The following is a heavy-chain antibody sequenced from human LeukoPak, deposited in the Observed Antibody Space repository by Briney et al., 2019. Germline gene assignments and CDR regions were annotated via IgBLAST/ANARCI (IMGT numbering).Heavy chain of an antibody. CDR1: GFTFTDFY. CDR2: ISSSGTTI. J-gene: IGHJ4*02. Sequence: GGSLRLSCAASGFTFTDFYMSWIRQAPGKGLEWVSYISSSGTTIYYADSVMGRFTISRDNAKNSLYLQMNSLRAEDTAVYYCARALTGLIPGNWGQGTLVTVSS. D-gene: IGHD2-8*02. V-gene: IGHV3-11*01. CDR3: ARALTGLIPGN.